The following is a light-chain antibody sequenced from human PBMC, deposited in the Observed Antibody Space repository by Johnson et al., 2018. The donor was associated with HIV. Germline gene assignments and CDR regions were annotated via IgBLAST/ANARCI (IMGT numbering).Light chain of an antibody. V-gene: IGLV1-51*01. CDR2: ENN. Sequence: QSVLTQPPSVSAAPGQKVTISCSGGSSNIVNNYVSWYQQFPGTAPKLLIYENNKRPSGIPDRFSGSKSGTSATLGITGLQTGDEADYYCGTWDTSLGAQYVFGSGTKVTVL. J-gene: IGLJ1*01. CDR3: GTWDTSLGAQYV. CDR1: SSNIVNNY.